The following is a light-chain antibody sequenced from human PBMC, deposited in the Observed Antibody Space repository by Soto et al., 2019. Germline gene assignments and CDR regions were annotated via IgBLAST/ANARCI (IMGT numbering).Light chain of an antibody. CDR2: DAS. J-gene: IGKJ1*01. V-gene: IGKV1-5*01. CDR3: QQYSYYRT. CDR1: QSISNS. Sequence: DSQMTQSPSILSVSVGDRVTITCRASQSISNSLAWYQQRPGTAPKLLIYDASTLENGVPSRFSGSGSGTEFTLTISSLQPDDSATYYCQQYSYYRTFGQGTKVDI.